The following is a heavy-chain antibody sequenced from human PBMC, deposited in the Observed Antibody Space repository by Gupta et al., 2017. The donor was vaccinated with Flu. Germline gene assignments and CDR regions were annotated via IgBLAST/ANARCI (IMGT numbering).Heavy chain of an antibody. D-gene: IGHD1-26*01. CDR1: GYRFDSYG. CDR2: INPNNGNR. V-gene: IGHV1-18*01. Sequence: QVQLVQSGAEGKKPGATVRVYCKATGYRFDSYGISWVRQAPGQGLEWVGWINPNNGNRNYAHKVQGRVTMTTDTTASTAYMELRSLRSDDTAVYYCARMGIVGDDVFDIWGQGTLVTVSS. J-gene: IGHJ3*02. CDR3: ARMGIVGDDVFDI.